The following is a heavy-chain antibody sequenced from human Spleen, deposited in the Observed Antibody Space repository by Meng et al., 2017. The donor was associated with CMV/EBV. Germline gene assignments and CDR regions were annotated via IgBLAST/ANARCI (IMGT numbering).Heavy chain of an antibody. V-gene: IGHV3-66*01. CDR3: ASNGGWAGRILYY. Sequence: GESLKISCAASGFTVSSNYMSWVRQAPGKGLEWVSVIYSGGSTDYADSVKGRFTISRDNAKNLVYLQMDSLRVEDSAVYYCASNGGWAGRILYYWGRGTLVTVSS. CDR1: GFTVSSNY. J-gene: IGHJ4*02. CDR2: IYSGGST. D-gene: IGHD2-15*01.